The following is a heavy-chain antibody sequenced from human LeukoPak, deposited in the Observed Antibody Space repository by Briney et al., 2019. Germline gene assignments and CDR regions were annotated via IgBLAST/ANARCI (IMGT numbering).Heavy chain of an antibody. CDR2: IYSSGSA. V-gene: IGHV4-4*07. CDR3: ARYSGGWINYFDY. D-gene: IGHD6-19*01. Sequence: SETLSLXCTVSGGSISSYYWSWIRQPAGKELEWIGRIYSSGSANYNPSLKSRVTMSVDTSKNQFSLKLSSVTAADTAVYYCARYSGGWINYFDYWGQGTLVTVSS. J-gene: IGHJ4*02. CDR1: GGSISSYY.